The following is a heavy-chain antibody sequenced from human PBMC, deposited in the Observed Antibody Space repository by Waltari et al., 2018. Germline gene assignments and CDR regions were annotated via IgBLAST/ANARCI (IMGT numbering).Heavy chain of an antibody. Sequence: EVQLVQSGAEVTQPGESLKISCRGSGYSFTSYWIGWVRQLPGKGLEWMGIIYPGDSDTRYSPSFQGQVTISADKSISTADLQWSSLKASDTAMYYCARLYCGGDCYSSDGMDVWGQGTTVTVSS. CDR3: ARLYCGGDCYSSDGMDV. J-gene: IGHJ6*02. V-gene: IGHV5-51*01. CDR1: GYSFTSYW. D-gene: IGHD2-21*02. CDR2: IYPGDSDT.